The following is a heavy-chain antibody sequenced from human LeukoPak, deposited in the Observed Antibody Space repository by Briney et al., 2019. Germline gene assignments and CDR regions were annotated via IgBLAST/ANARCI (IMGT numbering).Heavy chain of an antibody. CDR3: AKVGFFWELPNYWFDS. CDR2: ITGSGCCT. Sequence: GGALRLSCAASGFAFSNYAMSWVGQALGRGGEWVSGITGSGCCTNYADSVKGRFPISRDNSKNTVYLQMHSVRAEDTDVYYCAKVGFFWELPNYWFDSWGQGTLVTVSS. J-gene: IGHJ5*01. CDR1: GFAFSNYA. V-gene: IGHV3-23*01. D-gene: IGHD3-10*01.